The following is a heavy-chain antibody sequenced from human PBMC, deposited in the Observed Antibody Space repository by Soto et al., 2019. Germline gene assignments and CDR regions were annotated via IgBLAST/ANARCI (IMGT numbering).Heavy chain of an antibody. CDR2: IGPNSGST. CDR1: NYAFTYNA. D-gene: IGHD3-16*01. CDR3: ATSSPGGVGQYVDAFDL. V-gene: IGHV1-18*01. J-gene: IGHJ3*01. Sequence: QVQLVQSGPEVKKPGASVKVSCKASNYAFTYNAINWVRQAPGPGLEWMGWIGPNSGSTNYAPDLQGRVTMTTDTSTNTAYMELRSLRSDDTAIYSCATSSPGGVGQYVDAFDLWGQGTLVTVSS.